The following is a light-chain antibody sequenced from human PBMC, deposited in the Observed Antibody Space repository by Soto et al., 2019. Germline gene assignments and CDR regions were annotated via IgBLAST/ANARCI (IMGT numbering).Light chain of an antibody. Sequence: EIVMTQSQATLSVPTGESATLSFRASQSVSSNLAWYQQKPGQAPRLLIYDASNRATGIPARFSGSGSGTDFTLTISGLQPEDFATYYCQQGYVNPATFGQGTKVDIK. J-gene: IGKJ1*01. CDR1: QSVSSN. V-gene: IGKV3D-15*01. CDR3: QQGYVNPAT. CDR2: DAS.